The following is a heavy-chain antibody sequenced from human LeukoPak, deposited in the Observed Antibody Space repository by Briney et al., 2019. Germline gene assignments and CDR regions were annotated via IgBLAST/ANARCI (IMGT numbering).Heavy chain of an antibody. CDR3: ARSSGWTFDY. J-gene: IGHJ4*02. CDR2: ISYDGSNK. D-gene: IGHD6-19*01. Sequence: PERSLRLSCVASGFTFSSYAMHWVRQAPGKGLEWVAVISYDGSNKYYADSVKGRFTISRDISKNTLYLQMNSLRAEDTAVYYCARSSGWTFDYWGQGTLVTVSS. V-gene: IGHV3-30-3*01. CDR1: GFTFSSYA.